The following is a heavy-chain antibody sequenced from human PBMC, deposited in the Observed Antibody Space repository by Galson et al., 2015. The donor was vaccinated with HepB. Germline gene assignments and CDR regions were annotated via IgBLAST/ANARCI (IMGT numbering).Heavy chain of an antibody. CDR2: ISYDGSTN. CDR1: GFTFSYYS. Sequence: SLRLSCAASGFTFSYYSMHWVRQAPGKGLGCVSFISYDGSTNFYSDSVAGRFTISRENSKNTLYLQMNSLRTEDTAVFYYASSTRCSGYYEGLDYWGEGTLVTVSP. CDR3: ASSTRCSGYYEGLDY. D-gene: IGHD3-22*01. J-gene: IGHJ4*02. V-gene: IGHV3-30*04.